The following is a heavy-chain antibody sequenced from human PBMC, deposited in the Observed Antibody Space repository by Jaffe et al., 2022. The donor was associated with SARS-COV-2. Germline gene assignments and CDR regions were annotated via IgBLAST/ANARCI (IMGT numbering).Heavy chain of an antibody. V-gene: IGHV3-66*02. CDR1: GFTVSSNY. D-gene: IGHD3-22*01. Sequence: EVQLVESGGGLVQPGGSLRLSCAASGFTVSSNYMSWVRQAPGKGLEWVSVIYSGGSTYYADSVKGRFTISRDNSKNTLYLQMNSLRAEDTAVYYCARDFGLSYYYDSSGYSDWGQGTLVTVSS. J-gene: IGHJ4*02. CDR2: IYSGGST. CDR3: ARDFGLSYYYDSSGYSD.